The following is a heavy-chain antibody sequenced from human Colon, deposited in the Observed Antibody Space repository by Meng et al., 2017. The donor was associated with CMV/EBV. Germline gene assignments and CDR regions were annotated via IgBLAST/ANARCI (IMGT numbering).Heavy chain of an antibody. J-gene: IGHJ4*02. CDR3: ASDSSSWHPIDY. CDR2: ISSSSSYI. Sequence: EVQLVESGGGMVKPGGSLIPSCAASGSTFSSYSMDWVRQAPGKGLEWVSSISSSSSYIYYADSVKGRFTISRDNAKNSLYLQMNSLRAEDTAVYYCASDSSSWHPIDYWGQGTLVTVSA. D-gene: IGHD6-13*01. V-gene: IGHV3-21*01. CDR1: GSTFSSYS.